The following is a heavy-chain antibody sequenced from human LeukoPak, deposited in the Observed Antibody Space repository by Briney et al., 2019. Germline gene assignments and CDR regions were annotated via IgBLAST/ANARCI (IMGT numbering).Heavy chain of an antibody. D-gene: IGHD3-22*01. CDR1: GGSISNYY. CDR2: IYTSGGT. V-gene: IGHV4-4*07. J-gene: IGHJ4*02. CDR3: ARHVYYDSSGYYRAFDY. Sequence: PSETLSLTCTVSGGSISNYYWTWIRQPAGKGLEWIGRIYTSGGTNYNPSLKSRVTMSVDTSKNQFSLKLSSVTAADTAVYYCARHVYYDSSGYYRAFDYWGQGTLVTVSS.